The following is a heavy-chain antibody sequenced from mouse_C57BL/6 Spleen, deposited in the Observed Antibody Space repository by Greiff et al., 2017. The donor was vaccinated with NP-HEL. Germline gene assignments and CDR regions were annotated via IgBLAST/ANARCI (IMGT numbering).Heavy chain of an antibody. J-gene: IGHJ4*01. CDR2: IRSKSNNYAT. CDR3: VRHIYYGSSHAMDY. V-gene: IGHV10-1*01. CDR1: GFSFNTYA. D-gene: IGHD1-1*01. Sequence: EAGGGLVQPKGSLTLSCAASGFSFNTYAMNWVRQAPGKGLEWVARIRSKSNNYATYYADSVKDRFTISRDDSESMLYLQMNNLKTEDTAMYYCVRHIYYGSSHAMDYWGQGTSVTVSS.